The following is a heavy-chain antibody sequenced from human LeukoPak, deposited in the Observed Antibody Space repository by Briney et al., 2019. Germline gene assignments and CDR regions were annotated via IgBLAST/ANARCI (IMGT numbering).Heavy chain of an antibody. D-gene: IGHD6-13*01. Sequence: GRSLRLSCAASGFTFSSYGMHWVRQAPGKGLEWVAVIWYDGSNKYYADSVKGRFTISRDNSKNTLYLQMNSLRAEDTAVDYCARSKNIGSSSSIPFQHWGQGTLVTVSS. CDR1: GFTFSSYG. V-gene: IGHV3-33*01. CDR3: ARSKNIGSSSSIPFQH. J-gene: IGHJ1*01. CDR2: IWYDGSNK.